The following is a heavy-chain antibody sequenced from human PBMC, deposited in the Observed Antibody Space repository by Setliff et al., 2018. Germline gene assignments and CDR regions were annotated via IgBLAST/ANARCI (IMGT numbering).Heavy chain of an antibody. Sequence: GGSLRLSCAASGFTFSTYEMNWVRQAPGKGLEWVSYISSDGSTVFYADSVKGRFTISRDNAKNTLYLQMNGLRAEDTAVYYCARNWVTAQHYYYGMDVWGQGTTVTVSS. D-gene: IGHD2-21*02. CDR3: ARNWVTAQHYYYGMDV. V-gene: IGHV3-48*03. J-gene: IGHJ6*02. CDR1: GFTFSTYE. CDR2: ISSDGSTV.